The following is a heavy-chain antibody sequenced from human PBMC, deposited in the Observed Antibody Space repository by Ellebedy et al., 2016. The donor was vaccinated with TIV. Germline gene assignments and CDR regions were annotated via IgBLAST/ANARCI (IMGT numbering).Heavy chain of an antibody. CDR3: AREGENTAMALDY. CDR1: GDSISSSSFY. Sequence: ESLKISCTVSGDSISSSSFYWGWIRQPPGKGLQWIGNIYYSGSTYYNPSLKSRVTISVDTSKNQFSLKLTSVTAADTAVYYCAREGENTAMALDYWGQGTLVTVSS. CDR2: IYYSGST. J-gene: IGHJ4*02. D-gene: IGHD5-18*01. V-gene: IGHV4-39*07.